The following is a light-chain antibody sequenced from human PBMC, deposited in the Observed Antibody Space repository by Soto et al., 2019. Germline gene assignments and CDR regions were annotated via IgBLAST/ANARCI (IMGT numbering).Light chain of an antibody. CDR1: SSDVGTYNL. Sequence: QSALTQPASVSGSPGESITISCTGTSSDVGTYNLVTWYQQHPGRVPKLILYEGNKRPSGVSSRFSASKSGNTASLTISGLQAEDEADYFCCSYSPSRTLLFGGVTKLTVL. CDR2: EGN. V-gene: IGLV2-23*01. CDR3: CSYSPSRTLL. J-gene: IGLJ2*01.